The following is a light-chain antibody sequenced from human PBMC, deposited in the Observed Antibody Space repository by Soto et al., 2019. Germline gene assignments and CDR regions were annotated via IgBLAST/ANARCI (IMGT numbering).Light chain of an antibody. Sequence: QSALTQPASVSGSPGQSITISCTGTSSDVGGYNYVSWYQQHPGKAPKLMISNVGDRPSGVSKRFSGSKSGNTASLTISGLQTEDEADYYCSSNTSSSTVVFGGGTKLTFL. CDR3: SSNTSSSTVV. V-gene: IGLV2-14*03. CDR2: NVG. J-gene: IGLJ2*01. CDR1: SSDVGGYNY.